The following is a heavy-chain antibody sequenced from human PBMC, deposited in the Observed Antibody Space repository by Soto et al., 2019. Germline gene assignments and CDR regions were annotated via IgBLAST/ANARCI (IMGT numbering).Heavy chain of an antibody. CDR3: ARGRLMTTVTMFDY. D-gene: IGHD4-17*01. V-gene: IGHV4-31*03. CDR1: GGSISSGGYY. Sequence: SETLPLTCTVSGGSISSGGYYWSWIRQHPGKGLEWIGYIYYSGSTYYNPSLKSRVTISVDTSKNQFSLKLSSVTAADTAVYYCARGRLMTTVTMFDYWGQGTLVTVSS. CDR2: IYYSGST. J-gene: IGHJ4*02.